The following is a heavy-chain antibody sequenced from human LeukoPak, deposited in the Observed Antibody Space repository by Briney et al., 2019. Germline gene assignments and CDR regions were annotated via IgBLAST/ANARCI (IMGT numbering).Heavy chain of an antibody. CDR3: ARDSYYDNSGEGAFDI. D-gene: IGHD3-22*01. J-gene: IGHJ3*02. CDR2: IYQSGSS. CDR1: GGSITTIGYS. Sequence: PSETLSLTCHVSGGSITTIGYSWSWIRQPPGKGLEWIGYIYQSGSSSYNPSLQSRVTISIDRSKNQFSLKLTSVTAADTAVYYCARDSYYDNSGEGAFDIWGKGQWSPSLQ. V-gene: IGHV4-30-2*01.